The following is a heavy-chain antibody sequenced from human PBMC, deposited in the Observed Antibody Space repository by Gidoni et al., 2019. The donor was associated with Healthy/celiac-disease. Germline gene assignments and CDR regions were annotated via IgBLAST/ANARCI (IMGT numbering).Heavy chain of an antibody. J-gene: IGHJ5*02. Sequence: QLQLQESGPGLVKPSATPSLTCTVSGGSISSSSYYWGWIHQPPGKGLEWIGSIYYSGSTYYNPSLKSRVTISVDTSKNQFSLKLSSVTAADTAVYYCARPLYAGTWGFDPWGQGTLVTVSS. CDR1: GGSISSSSYY. V-gene: IGHV4-39*01. CDR3: ARPLYAGTWGFDP. D-gene: IGHD1-1*01. CDR2: IYYSGST.